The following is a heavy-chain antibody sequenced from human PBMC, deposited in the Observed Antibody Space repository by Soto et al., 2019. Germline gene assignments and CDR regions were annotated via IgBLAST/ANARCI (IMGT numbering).Heavy chain of an antibody. D-gene: IGHD2-21*02. CDR1: GYTFTRYY. V-gene: IGHV1-2*02. J-gene: IGHJ4*02. CDR3: AGQLAYCGGDCYTEPVDY. Sequence: QAQLVQSGTEVKKPGASVKVSCKTSGYTFTRYYIHWVRQAPGQGLEWMGWINPNSGDTKYAQRFQGRVTMTKDTSITTAYMELTRLRSDDTAVYYCAGQLAYCGGDCYTEPVDYWGQGTLVTVSS. CDR2: INPNSGDT.